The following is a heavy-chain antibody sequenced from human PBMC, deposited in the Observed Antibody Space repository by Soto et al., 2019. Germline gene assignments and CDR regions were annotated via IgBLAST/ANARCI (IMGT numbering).Heavy chain of an antibody. CDR2: ISGSGGST. CDR3: AKDRYSSGWFDY. D-gene: IGHD6-19*01. Sequence: VGSLRLSCAASGFTFSSYAMSWVRQAPGKGLEWVSAISGSGGSTYYADPVKGRFTISRDNSKNTLYLQMNSLRAEDTAVYYCAKDRYSSGWFDYWGQGTLVTVSS. CDR1: GFTFSSYA. V-gene: IGHV3-23*01. J-gene: IGHJ4*02.